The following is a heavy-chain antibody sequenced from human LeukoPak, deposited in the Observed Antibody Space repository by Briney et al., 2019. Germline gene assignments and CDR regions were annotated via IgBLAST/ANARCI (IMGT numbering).Heavy chain of an antibody. CDR3: ARGQGDGFIDY. D-gene: IGHD5-24*01. V-gene: IGHV1-18*01. J-gene: IGHJ4*02. Sequence: ASVKVSCKASGYTFTRYGISWVRQAPGQGLEWMGWISAYNGDTNYAQNLQGRVTMTTDTSTNIAYMELRSLRSDDTAVYYCARGQGDGFIDYWGQGTLVTVSS. CDR2: ISAYNGDT. CDR1: GYTFTRYG.